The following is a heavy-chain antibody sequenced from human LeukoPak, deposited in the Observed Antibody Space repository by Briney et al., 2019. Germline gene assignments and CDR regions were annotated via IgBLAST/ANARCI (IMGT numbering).Heavy chain of an antibody. CDR3: ARQDGSSWYYFDY. V-gene: IGHV5-51*01. Sequence: AWXRXMXGXXXXXXXIIYPGDSDTRYSPSFKGQVTISADKSISTAYLQWSSLKASDTAMYYCARQDGSSWYYFDYWGQGTLVTVSS. J-gene: IGHJ4*02. CDR2: IYPGDSDT. D-gene: IGHD6-13*01.